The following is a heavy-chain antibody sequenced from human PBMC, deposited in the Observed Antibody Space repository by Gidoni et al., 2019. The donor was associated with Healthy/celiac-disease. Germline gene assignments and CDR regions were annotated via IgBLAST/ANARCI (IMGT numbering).Heavy chain of an antibody. V-gene: IGHV4-34*01. CDR2: INHSGST. D-gene: IGHD3-3*01. Sequence: QAQLQQWGAGLLKPSATLSLTCAVYGGSFSGYYWRWIRQPPGKGLEWIGEINHSGSTNYNPSLKSRVTISVDTSKNQFSLKLSSVTAADTAVYYCARGFYYDFWSGYPYYFDYWGQGTLVTVSS. CDR1: GGSFSGYY. J-gene: IGHJ4*02. CDR3: ARGFYYDFWSGYPYYFDY.